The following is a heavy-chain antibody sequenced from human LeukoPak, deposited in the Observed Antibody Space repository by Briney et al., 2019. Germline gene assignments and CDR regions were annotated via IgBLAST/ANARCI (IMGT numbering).Heavy chain of an antibody. Sequence: ASVKVSCKASGYTFTGYYMHWVRQAPGQGLEWMGWINPNSGGTNYAQKFQGWVTMTRDTSISTAYMELSRLRSDDTAVYYCARAASSGWLSLYWYFDLWGRGTLVTVSS. D-gene: IGHD6-19*01. CDR3: ARAASSGWLSLYWYFDL. CDR2: INPNSGGT. CDR1: GYTFTGYY. J-gene: IGHJ2*01. V-gene: IGHV1-2*04.